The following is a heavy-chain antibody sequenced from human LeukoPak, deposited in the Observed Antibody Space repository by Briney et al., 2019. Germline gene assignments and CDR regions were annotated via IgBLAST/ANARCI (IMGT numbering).Heavy chain of an antibody. Sequence: SETLSLTCTVSGGSISSSSYYWGWVRQPPGKGREWIGSIYYSGSTYYNPSLKSRVTISVDTSKNQFSLKLSSVTAADTAVYYCARDLAAAGTTDYWGQGTLVTVSS. CDR2: IYYSGST. J-gene: IGHJ4*02. D-gene: IGHD6-13*01. CDR3: ARDLAAAGTTDY. V-gene: IGHV4-39*07. CDR1: GGSISSSSYY.